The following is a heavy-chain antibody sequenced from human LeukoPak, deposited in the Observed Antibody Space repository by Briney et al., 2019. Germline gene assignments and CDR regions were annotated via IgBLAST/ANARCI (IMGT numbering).Heavy chain of an antibody. CDR2: ISYDGSNK. Sequence: PGGSLRLSCAASGFTFSSYGMHWVRQAPGKGLEWVAVISYDGSNKHYADSVKGRFTISRDNSKNTLYLQMNSLRAEDTAVYYCAKAMGYGDYEKDYWGQGTLVTVSS. D-gene: IGHD4-17*01. J-gene: IGHJ4*02. CDR3: AKAMGYGDYEKDY. V-gene: IGHV3-30*18. CDR1: GFTFSSYG.